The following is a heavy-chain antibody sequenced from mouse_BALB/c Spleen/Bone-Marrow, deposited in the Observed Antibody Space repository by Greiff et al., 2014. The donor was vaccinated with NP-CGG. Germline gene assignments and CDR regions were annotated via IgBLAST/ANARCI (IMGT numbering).Heavy chain of an antibody. CDR1: GYTFTSYW. CDR2: IYPGDGDT. V-gene: IGHV1-87*01. J-gene: IGHJ2*01. Sequence: QVQLKQSGAELARPGASVKLSCKASGYTFTSYWMQWVKQRPGQGLEWIGAIYPGDGDTRYTQKFKGKATLTADKSSSTAYMQLSSLASEDSAVYYCARSDYDAFDYWGRGTTLTVSS. D-gene: IGHD2-4*01. CDR3: ARSDYDAFDY.